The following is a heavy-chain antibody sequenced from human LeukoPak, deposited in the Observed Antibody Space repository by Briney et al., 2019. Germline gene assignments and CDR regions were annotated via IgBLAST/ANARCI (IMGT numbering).Heavy chain of an antibody. CDR1: GYSIISGYY. J-gene: IGHJ5*02. D-gene: IGHD5-12*01. V-gene: IGHV4-38-2*02. CDR3: AREGASGGYDWGWFDP. Sequence: SETLSLTCAVSGYSIISGYYWVWIRQPPGKGLEWIGTIYHIGTTYYNPSLKSRVTMSVDTSKNQFSLKLSSVTAADSAVYFCAREGASGGYDWGWFDPWGQGTLVTVSS. CDR2: IYHIGTT.